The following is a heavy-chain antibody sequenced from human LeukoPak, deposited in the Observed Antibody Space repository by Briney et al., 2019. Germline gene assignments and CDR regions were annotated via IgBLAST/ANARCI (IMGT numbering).Heavy chain of an antibody. Sequence: SETLSLTCAVYGGSFSGYYWSWIRQSPGKGLEWLGEIYHSGSTNSNPSLKSRVTISVDTSKNQFSLKLSSVTAADTAVYYCARVKTTMIVATRTFDIWGQGTMVTVSS. CDR1: GGSFSGYY. CDR2: IYHSGST. CDR3: ARVKTTMIVATRTFDI. V-gene: IGHV4-34*01. D-gene: IGHD3-22*01. J-gene: IGHJ3*02.